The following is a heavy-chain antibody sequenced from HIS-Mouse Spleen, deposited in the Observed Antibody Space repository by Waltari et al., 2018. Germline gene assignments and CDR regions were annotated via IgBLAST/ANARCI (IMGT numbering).Heavy chain of an antibody. D-gene: IGHD7-27*01. CDR2: IKKDGSEK. J-gene: IGHJ4*02. V-gene: IGHV3-7*01. Sequence: EVQLVESGGGLVQPGGSLRLSCAASGFTFSSYWMSWVRQAPGKGLEWVANIKKDGSEKYYVDSVKGRFTISRDNAKNSLYLQMNILRAEDTAVYYCARDGGTGDFDYWGQGTLVTVSS. CDR1: GFTFSSYW. CDR3: ARDGGTGDFDY.